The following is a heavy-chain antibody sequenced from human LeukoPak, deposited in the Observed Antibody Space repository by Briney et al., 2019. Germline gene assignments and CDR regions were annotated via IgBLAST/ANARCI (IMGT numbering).Heavy chain of an antibody. J-gene: IGHJ4*02. V-gene: IGHV4-34*01. CDR1: GGSFSGYY. Sequence: SETLSLTCAVYGGSFSGYYWSWIRHPPGKGLEWVGEINHSGSTNYNPSLKSRVTISVDTSKNQFSLKRSSVTAAHTAVYYCARGQRIAVAGMRNDYWGQGTLVTVSS. D-gene: IGHD6-19*01. CDR2: INHSGST. CDR3: ARGQRIAVAGMRNDY.